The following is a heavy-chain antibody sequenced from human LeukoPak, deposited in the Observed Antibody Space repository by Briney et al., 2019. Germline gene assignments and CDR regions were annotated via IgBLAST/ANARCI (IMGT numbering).Heavy chain of an antibody. CDR1: GFTFSSYA. CDR2: ISGSGGST. D-gene: IGHD5-24*01. J-gene: IGHJ4*02. V-gene: IGHV3-23*01. Sequence: GGSLRLSCAASGFTFSSYAMSWVRQAPGKGLEWVSAISGSGGSTYYADSVKGRFTISRDNSKNTLYLEMNSLRAEDTAVYYCARGAARMVEMGTIISFNYWGQGTLVTVSS. CDR3: ARGAARMVEMGTIISFNY.